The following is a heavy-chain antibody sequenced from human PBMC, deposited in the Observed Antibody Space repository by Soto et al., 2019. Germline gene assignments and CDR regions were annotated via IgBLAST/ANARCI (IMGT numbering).Heavy chain of an antibody. J-gene: IGHJ6*02. CDR3: ARGSSIAGLYYGMDV. CDR1: GGSISSGGYY. D-gene: IGHD6-6*01. Sequence: QVQLQESGPGLVKPSQTLSLTCTVSGGSISSGGYYWTWIRQHPGKGLEWIGYNQSSGITYYNPSLKSRVTISLDTSKNQFSLKLSSVTAADTAVYYCARGSSIAGLYYGMDVWGQGTTVTVSS. V-gene: IGHV4-31*03. CDR2: NQSSGIT.